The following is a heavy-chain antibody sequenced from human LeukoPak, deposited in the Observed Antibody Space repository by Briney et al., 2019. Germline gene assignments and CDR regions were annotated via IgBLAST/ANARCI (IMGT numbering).Heavy chain of an antibody. CDR3: ARPYYDFWSGYYKEGWFDP. CDR2: IYHSGST. J-gene: IGHJ5*02. Sequence: SETLSLTCTVSGYSISSGYYWGWIRQPPGNGLEWIGSIYHSGSTYYNPSLKSRVTISVDTSKNQFSLKLSSVTAADTAVYYCARPYYDFWSGYYKEGWFDPWGQGTLVTVSS. CDR1: GYSISSGYY. V-gene: IGHV4-38-2*02. D-gene: IGHD3-3*01.